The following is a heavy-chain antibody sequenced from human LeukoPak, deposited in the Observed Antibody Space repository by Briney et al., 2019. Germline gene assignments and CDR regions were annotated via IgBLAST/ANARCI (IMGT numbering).Heavy chain of an antibody. V-gene: IGHV4-4*07. CDR3: ARERVGERWLQSHAFDI. Sequence: SETLSLTCTVSGGSISSYYWSWIRQPAGKGLEWIGRIYTSGSTNYNPSLKSRVTMSVDTSKNQFSLKLSSVTAADTAVYYCARERVGERWLQSHAFDIWGQGTMVTVSS. CDR1: GGSISSYY. D-gene: IGHD5-24*01. CDR2: IYTSGST. J-gene: IGHJ3*02.